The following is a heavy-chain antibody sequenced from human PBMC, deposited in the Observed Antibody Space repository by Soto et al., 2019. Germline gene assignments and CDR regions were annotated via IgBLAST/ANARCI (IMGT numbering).Heavy chain of an antibody. CDR2: IYYSGST. D-gene: IGHD3-3*01. CDR3: ARRGRYYDFWSGWIDP. Sequence: SETLSLTCTVSGGSISSYYWSWIRQPPGKGLEWIGYIYYSGSTNYNPSLKSRVTISVDTSKNQFSLKLSSVTAADTAVYYCARRGRYYDFWSGWIDPWGQGTLVTVSS. J-gene: IGHJ5*02. V-gene: IGHV4-59*08. CDR1: GGSISSYY.